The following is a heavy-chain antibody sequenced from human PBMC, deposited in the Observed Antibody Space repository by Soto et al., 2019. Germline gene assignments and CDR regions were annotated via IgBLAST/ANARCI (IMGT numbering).Heavy chain of an antibody. CDR3: ASVRLRYDSSGTDY. Sequence: QVQLQESGPGLVKPSQTLSLTCTVSGGSISSGGYYWSWIRQHPGRGLEWIGYIYYSGSTYYNPSLKSRVTISVDPAKNQFSLKLSSVTAADTAVYYCASVRLRYDSSGTDYRGQGTMVTVSS. D-gene: IGHD3-22*01. CDR2: IYYSGST. V-gene: IGHV4-31*03. CDR1: GGSISSGGYY. J-gene: IGHJ4*02.